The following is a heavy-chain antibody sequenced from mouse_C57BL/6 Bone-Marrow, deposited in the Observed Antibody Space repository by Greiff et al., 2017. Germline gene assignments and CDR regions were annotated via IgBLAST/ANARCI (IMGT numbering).Heavy chain of an antibody. V-gene: IGHV1-63*01. J-gene: IGHJ4*01. CDR2: IYPGGGYT. D-gene: IGHD2-3*01. Sequence: QVQLQQSGAELVRPGTSVKMSCKASGYTFTNYWIGWAKQRPGHGLEWIGDIYPGGGYTNYNEKFKGKATLTADKSSSTAYMQFSSLTSEDSAIYYCARRHSYEGYAMDYWGQGTSVTVSS. CDR3: ARRHSYEGYAMDY. CDR1: GYTFTNYW.